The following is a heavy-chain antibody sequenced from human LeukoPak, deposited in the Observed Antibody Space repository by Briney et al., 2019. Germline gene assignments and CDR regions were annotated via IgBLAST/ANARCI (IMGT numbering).Heavy chain of an antibody. D-gene: IGHD3-10*01. V-gene: IGHV3-23*01. Sequence: GGSLRLSCAASGFTFSSYAMSWVRQAPGKGLEWVSAISGSGGSTYYADSVKGRLTISRDNSKNTLYLQMNSLRAEDTAVYYCAKAHTRITMVRGYFDYWGQGTLVTVSS. CDR1: GFTFSSYA. J-gene: IGHJ4*02. CDR3: AKAHTRITMVRGYFDY. CDR2: ISGSGGST.